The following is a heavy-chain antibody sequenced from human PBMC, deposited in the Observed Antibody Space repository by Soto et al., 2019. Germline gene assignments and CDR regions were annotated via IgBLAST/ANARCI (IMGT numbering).Heavy chain of an antibody. D-gene: IGHD6-6*01. CDR2: ISYDGSKK. CDR3: AKEGSLAARRSFFDY. V-gene: IGHV3-30*18. J-gene: IGHJ4*02. Sequence: QVPLEESGGGVVQPGRSLRLSCAAYGFTFTNYGMLWVRQAPGKGLEWVAIISYDGSKKYYAESVKGRFTISRDNSKNAVYLQMNSLRAEDTALYYCAKEGSLAARRSFFDYWGQGTPVTVSS. CDR1: GFTFTNYG.